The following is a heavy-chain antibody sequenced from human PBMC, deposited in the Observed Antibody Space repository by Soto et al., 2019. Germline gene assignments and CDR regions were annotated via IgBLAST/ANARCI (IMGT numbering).Heavy chain of an antibody. V-gene: IGHV3-30*18. D-gene: IGHD6-19*01. CDR3: AKDSAVAVFDY. CDR1: GLTFSSYG. J-gene: IGHJ4*02. Sequence: QVQLVESGGGVVQPGRSLRLSCAASGLTFSSYGMHWVRQAPGKGLEWVAVISYDGSNKYYADSVKGRFTISRDNSKNTLYLQMNSLRAEDTAVYYCAKDSAVAVFDYWGQGTLVTVSS. CDR2: ISYDGSNK.